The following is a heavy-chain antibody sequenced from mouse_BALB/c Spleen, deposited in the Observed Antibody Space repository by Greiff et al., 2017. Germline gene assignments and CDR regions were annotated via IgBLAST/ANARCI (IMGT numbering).Heavy chain of an antibody. CDR1: GYAFTNYL. CDR2: INPGSGGT. D-gene: IGHD2-4*01. J-gene: IGHJ4*01. V-gene: IGHV1-54*03. CDR3: ARSMITTHYCAMDY. Sequence: VQRVESGAELVRPGTSVKVSCKASGYAFTNYLIEWVKQRPGQGLEWIGVINPGSGGTNYNEKFKGKATLTADKSSSTAYMKLSSLTSDDSAVYFCARSMITTHYCAMDYWGQGTSVTVSS.